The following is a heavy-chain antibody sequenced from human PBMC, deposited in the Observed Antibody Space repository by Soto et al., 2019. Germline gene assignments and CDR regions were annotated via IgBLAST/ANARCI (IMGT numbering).Heavy chain of an antibody. D-gene: IGHD3-3*01. J-gene: IGHJ3*02. V-gene: IGHV3-9*01. CDR3: AKDMSYDFWSGYSAFDI. CDR2: ISWNSGSI. CDR1: GFTFDDYA. Sequence: EVQLVESGGGLVQPGRSLRLSCAASGFTFDDYAMHWVRQAPGKGLEWVSGISWNSGSIGYADSVKGRFTISRDNAKNSLYLQMNGLRAEDTALYYCAKDMSYDFWSGYSAFDIWGQGTMVTVSS.